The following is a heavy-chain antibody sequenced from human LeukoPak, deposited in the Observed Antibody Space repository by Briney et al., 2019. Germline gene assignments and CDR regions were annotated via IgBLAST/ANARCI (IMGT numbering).Heavy chain of an antibody. CDR1: GGSISSYY. Sequence: PSETLSLTCTVSGGSISSYYWSWIRQPPGKGLEWIGYIYYSGSTNYKPSLKSRVNISVDTSKNQFSLTLNSVTAADTAVYYCARRGYYGSGNDFRFDPWGQGTLVTVSS. CDR2: IYYSGST. CDR3: ARRGYYGSGNDFRFDP. V-gene: IGHV4-59*01. D-gene: IGHD3-10*01. J-gene: IGHJ5*02.